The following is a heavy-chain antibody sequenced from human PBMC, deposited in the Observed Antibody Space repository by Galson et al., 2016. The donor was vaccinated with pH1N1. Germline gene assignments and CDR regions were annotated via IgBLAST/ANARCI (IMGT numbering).Heavy chain of an antibody. CDR1: GGSINSSIYY. V-gene: IGHV4-61*02. Sequence: TLSLTCTVSGGSINSSIYYWNWIRQPAGKGLEWIGRMYTSGTTTYNPSLESRVSISVDTSKNQFSLRLSSVTAADTAVYFCARDRVALTGIFDYWGQGALVTVSS. CDR2: MYTSGTT. CDR3: ARDRVALTGIFDY. D-gene: IGHD3-10*01. J-gene: IGHJ4*02.